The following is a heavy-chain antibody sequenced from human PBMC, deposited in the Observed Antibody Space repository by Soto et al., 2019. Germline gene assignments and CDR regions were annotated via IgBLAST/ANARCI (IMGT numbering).Heavy chain of an antibody. CDR1: GGTFSSYT. CDR3: SRARYSIRGPPGFCDY. J-gene: IGHJ4*02. D-gene: IGHD5-12*01. V-gene: IGHV1-69*02. Sequence: SVKLSCKASGGTFSSYTISWVRQAPGQGLEWMGRIIPILGIANYAQKFQGRVTITADKSTSTAYMELSSLRSEDTAVYYCSRARYSIRGPPGFCDYWGQGTLVTVSS. CDR2: IIPILGIA.